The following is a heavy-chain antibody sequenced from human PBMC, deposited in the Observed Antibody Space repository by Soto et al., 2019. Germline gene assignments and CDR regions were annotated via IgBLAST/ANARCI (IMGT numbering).Heavy chain of an antibody. J-gene: IGHJ4*02. CDR2: IKSKTDGGTT. V-gene: IGHV3-15*01. CDR3: TTETYYDFWSGYKSHFDY. D-gene: IGHD3-3*01. CDR1: GFTFSNAW. Sequence: GGSLRLSCAASGFTFSNAWMIWVRQAPGKGLEWVGRIKSKTDGGTTDYAAPVKGRFTISRDDSKNTLYLQMNSLKTEDTAVYYCTTETYYDFWSGYKSHFDYWGQGTLVTVS.